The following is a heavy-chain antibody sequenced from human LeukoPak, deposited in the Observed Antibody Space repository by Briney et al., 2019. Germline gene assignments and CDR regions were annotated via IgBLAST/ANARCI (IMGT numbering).Heavy chain of an antibody. CDR2: ISSSSSYT. CDR3: ARGTGTTAYFDY. V-gene: IGHV3-11*06. J-gene: IGHJ4*02. CDR1: GFTFGDYY. Sequence: GGSLRLSCAASGFTFGDYYMSWIRQAPGKGLEWVSYISSSSSYTKYADSVKGRFTISRDNAKNSLYLQVNSLRAEDTAVYYCARGTGTTAYFDYWGQGTLVTVSP. D-gene: IGHD1-1*01.